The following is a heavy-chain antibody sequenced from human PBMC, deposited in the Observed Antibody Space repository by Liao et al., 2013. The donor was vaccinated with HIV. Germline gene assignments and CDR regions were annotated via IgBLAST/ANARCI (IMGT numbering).Heavy chain of an antibody. CDR3: GREKRSLNCFSVRTLFLLPTTMDV. CDR1: GGSISSQNNF. J-gene: IGHJ6*03. D-gene: IGHD2/OR15-2a*01. Sequence: QASGPGVIKPWETLSLTCTVSGGSISSQNNFWGWIRQSPGKGLEWIGSVYFTGSDYYAPSLKSRATISVDTSKNQFSLNLSSVTAADTAVYYCGREKRSLNCFSVRTLFLLPTTMDVWARGRRSPSP. V-gene: IGHV4-39*07. CDR2: VYFTGSD.